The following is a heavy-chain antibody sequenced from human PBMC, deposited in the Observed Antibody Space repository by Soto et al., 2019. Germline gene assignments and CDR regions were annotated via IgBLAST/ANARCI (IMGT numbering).Heavy chain of an antibody. CDR1: GGSFSGYY. D-gene: IGHD6-13*01. J-gene: IGHJ4*02. Sequence: PSETLSLTCAVYGGSFSGYYWSWIRQPPGKGLEWIGEINHSGSTNYNPSLKSRVTISVDTSKNQFSLKLSSVTAADTAVYYCARGRGAGTSAVDYFDYWGQGTLVTVSS. V-gene: IGHV4-34*01. CDR2: INHSGST. CDR3: ARGRGAGTSAVDYFDY.